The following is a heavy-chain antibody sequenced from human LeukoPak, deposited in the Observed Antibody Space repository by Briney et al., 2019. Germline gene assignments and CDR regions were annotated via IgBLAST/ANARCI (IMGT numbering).Heavy chain of an antibody. CDR1: GFTFSRYW. CDR2: IKQDGSEK. J-gene: IGHJ4*02. V-gene: IGHV3-7*01. CDR3: ARDCSSSNCYADY. Sequence: PGGSLRLPCAASGFTFSRYWMSWVRQAPGKGLELVANIKQDGSEKYFVDSVKGRFTISRDNAKNSVYLQMNSLRAEDTAVYYCARDCSSSNCYADYWGQGTLVTVSS. D-gene: IGHD2-2*01.